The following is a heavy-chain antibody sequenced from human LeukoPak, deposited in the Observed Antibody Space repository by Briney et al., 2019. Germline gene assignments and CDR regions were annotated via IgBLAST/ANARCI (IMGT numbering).Heavy chain of an antibody. V-gene: IGHV1-2*02. J-gene: IGHJ3*02. CDR3: AREGLGIKDDAFDI. CDR2: ISPSSGDT. CDR1: GYTFTVYY. D-gene: IGHD7-27*01. Sequence: ASATVSCKASGYTFTVYYIHWVRHAPGQGLEWMGWISPSSGDTKCAKKFQGRLTMTRDTSITTVYMELSSLKSDDTAVYYCAREGLGIKDDAFDIRGQGTMVTVSS.